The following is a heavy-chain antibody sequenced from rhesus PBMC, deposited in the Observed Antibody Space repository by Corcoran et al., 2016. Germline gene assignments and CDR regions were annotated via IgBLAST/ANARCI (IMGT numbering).Heavy chain of an antibody. J-gene: IGHJ4*01. CDR3: GRELRWLLQQAY. CDR2: MYGKSENT. Sequence: QVQLQESGPGLVKLSEPLSLTCTVAGASSRLNWGTWICRPPGKGLAGIGEMYGKSENTNYSPYLNSRVTISKDASKNQISLNLSSVTAADTAVYYCGRELRWLLQQAYWGQGVLVTVSS. CDR1: GASSRLNW. D-gene: IGHD3-28*01. V-gene: IGHV4-80*01.